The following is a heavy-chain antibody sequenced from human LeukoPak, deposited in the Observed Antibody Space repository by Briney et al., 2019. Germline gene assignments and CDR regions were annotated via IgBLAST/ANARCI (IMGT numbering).Heavy chain of an antibody. CDR3: ARGVYDYGDYGPPNGIDY. J-gene: IGHJ4*02. Sequence: GGSTSYAQKFQGRVTMTRDTSTSTVYMELSSLRSEDTAVYYCARGVYDYGDYGPPNGIDYWGQGTLVTVSS. D-gene: IGHD4-17*01. CDR2: GGST. V-gene: IGHV1-46*01.